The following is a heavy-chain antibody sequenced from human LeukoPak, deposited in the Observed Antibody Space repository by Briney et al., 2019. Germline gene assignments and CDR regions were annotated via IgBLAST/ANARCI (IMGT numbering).Heavy chain of an antibody. CDR1: GYTFTGYY. CDR2: INPNSGGT. J-gene: IGHJ4*02. V-gene: IGHV1-2*02. CDR3: ARSPDILTGEKFDY. D-gene: IGHD3-9*01. Sequence: ASVKVSCKASGYTFTGYYMHWVRQAPGQGLEWMGWINPNSGGTNSAQKFQGRVTLTRDTSISTAYMELSRLRFDDTAVYYCARSPDILTGEKFDYWGQGTLVTVSS.